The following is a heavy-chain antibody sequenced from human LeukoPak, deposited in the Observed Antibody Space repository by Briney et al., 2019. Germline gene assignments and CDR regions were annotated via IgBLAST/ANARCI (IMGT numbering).Heavy chain of an antibody. CDR1: GFTFSSYA. CDR3: AKTAAYYYDSSGYVLDY. Sequence: PGGSLRLSCAASGFTFSSYAMSWVRQAPGKGLEWVSAISGSGGSTYYADSVKGRFTISRDNSKNTLYLQMNSLGAEDTAVYYCAKTAAYYYDSSGYVLDYWGQGTLVTVSS. CDR2: ISGSGGST. D-gene: IGHD3-22*01. J-gene: IGHJ4*02. V-gene: IGHV3-23*01.